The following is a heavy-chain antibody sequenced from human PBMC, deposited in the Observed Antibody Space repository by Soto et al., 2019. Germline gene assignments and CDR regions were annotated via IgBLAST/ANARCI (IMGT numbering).Heavy chain of an antibody. Sequence: SGKLAWKAAGYFVVRYSMYWVRQAPGQVPGWVGIITPLERTTIYTQNFPGRGTMDRNTSTSTVYMELSSMTSEYTAGYYCARGGGTPDYWGQGTLVTVSS. J-gene: IGHJ4*02. V-gene: IGHV1-46*01. CDR3: ARGGGTPDY. CDR1: GYFVVRYS. CDR2: ITPLERTT.